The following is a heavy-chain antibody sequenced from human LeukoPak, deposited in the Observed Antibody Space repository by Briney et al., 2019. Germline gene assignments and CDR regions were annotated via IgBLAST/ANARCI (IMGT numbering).Heavy chain of an antibody. V-gene: IGHV3-23*01. D-gene: IGHD6-19*01. CDR3: AKVGPRYSSGWLFDY. J-gene: IGHJ4*02. CDR2: ISGGGGST. Sequence: GGSLRLSCAASGFTFSSYAMSWVRQAPGKGLEWVSAISGGGGSTYYADSVKGRFTISRDNSKNTLYLQMNSLRAEDTAVYYCAKVGPRYSSGWLFDYWGQGTLVTVSS. CDR1: GFTFSSYA.